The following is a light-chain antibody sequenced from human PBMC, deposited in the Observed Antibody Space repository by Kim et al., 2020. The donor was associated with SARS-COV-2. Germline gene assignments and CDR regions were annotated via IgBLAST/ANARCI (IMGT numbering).Light chain of an antibody. V-gene: IGLV3-1*01. CDR2: QDS. J-gene: IGLJ1*01. Sequence: VSPGQTASITCSGEKLGNKYACWYQQKPGQSPVLVIYQDSKRPSGIPERFSGSNSGNTATLTISGTQAMDEADYYCQAWDSSSYVFGTGTKVTVL. CDR1: KLGNKY. CDR3: QAWDSSSYV.